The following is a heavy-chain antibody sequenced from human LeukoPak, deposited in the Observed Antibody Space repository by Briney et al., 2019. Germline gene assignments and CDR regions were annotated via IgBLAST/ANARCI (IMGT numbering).Heavy chain of an antibody. CDR2: INTNTGNP. CDR1: GYTFTSYA. D-gene: IGHD6-13*01. J-gene: IGHJ4*02. V-gene: IGHV7-4-1*02. CDR3: ARTGIAAAGIYFDY. Sequence: ASVKVSCKASGYTFTSYAINWVRQAPGQGLERMGWINTNTGNPTYAQGFTGRFVFSLDTSVSTAYLQISSLKAEDTAVYYCARTGIAAAGIYFDYWGQGTLVTVSP.